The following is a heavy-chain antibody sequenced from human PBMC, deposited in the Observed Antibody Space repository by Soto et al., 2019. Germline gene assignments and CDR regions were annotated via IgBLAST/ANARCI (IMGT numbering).Heavy chain of an antibody. D-gene: IGHD4-17*01. CDR2: ISAYNGNT. J-gene: IGHJ5*02. CDR3: ARDKPTVTTTWFDP. V-gene: IGHV1-18*01. Sequence: ASVKVSCKASGYTFTSYGISWVRQAPGQGLEWMGWISAYNGNTNYAQKLQGRVNMTTDTSTSTAYMELRSLRSDDTAVYYCARDKPTVTTTWFDPWGQGTLVTVSS. CDR1: GYTFTSYG.